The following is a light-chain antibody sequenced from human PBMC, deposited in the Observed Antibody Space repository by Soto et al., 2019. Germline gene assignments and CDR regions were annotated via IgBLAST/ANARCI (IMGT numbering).Light chain of an antibody. Sequence: QSVLTQPPSVSGAPGQRVTISCTGSSSNIGAGYDVHWYQQLPGTAPKLLIYGNTNRPSGVPDRFSGFNFGTSASLTITGLQAEDEAHYYCQSYDSSLIFGGGTKLTVL. CDR3: QSYDSSLI. J-gene: IGLJ2*01. CDR2: GNT. CDR1: SSNIGAGYD. V-gene: IGLV1-40*01.